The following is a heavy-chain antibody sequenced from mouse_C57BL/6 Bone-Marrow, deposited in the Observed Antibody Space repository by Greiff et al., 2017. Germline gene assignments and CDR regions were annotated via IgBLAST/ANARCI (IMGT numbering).Heavy chain of an antibody. CDR3: AILMVTGSYGYFDV. V-gene: IGHV5-2*01. Sequence: EVQRVESGGGLVQPGESLKLSCESNEYEFPSHDMSWVRKTPEKRLELVAAINSDGGRTYYPDTMERRFIISRDNTKKTLYLQMSSLRSEDTALYDCAILMVTGSYGYFDVWGTGTTGTVSS. CDR1: EYEFPSHD. D-gene: IGHD2-3*01. CDR2: INSDGGRT. J-gene: IGHJ1*03.